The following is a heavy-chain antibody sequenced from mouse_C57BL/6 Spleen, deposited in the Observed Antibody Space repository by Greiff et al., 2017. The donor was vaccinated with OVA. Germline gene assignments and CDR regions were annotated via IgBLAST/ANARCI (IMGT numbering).Heavy chain of an antibody. V-gene: IGHV1-50*01. J-gene: IGHJ3*01. D-gene: IGHD2-1*01. CDR3: AIYGNYEAY. CDR1: GYTFTSYW. Sequence: VQLQQPGAELVKPGASVKLSCKASGYTFTSYWMQWVKQRPGQGLEWIGEIDPSDSYTNYNQKFKGKATLTVDTSSSTAYMQLSSLTSEDSAVYYCAIYGNYEAYWGQGTLVTVSA. CDR2: IDPSDSYT.